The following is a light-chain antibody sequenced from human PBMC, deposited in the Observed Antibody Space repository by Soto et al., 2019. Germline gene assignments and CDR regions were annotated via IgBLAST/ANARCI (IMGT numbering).Light chain of an antibody. CDR1: QSVSSNY. J-gene: IGKJ2*01. Sequence: EIVLTQSPGTLSLSPGDRATLSCRASQSVSSNYLAWYHQKPGQAPRLLIYGASRGAAGIPDRFSGSGSGTDFTLTISRLEPEDFAVYCCQQYGRSPMFTFGQGTKLAVK. V-gene: IGKV3-20*01. CDR2: GAS. CDR3: QQYGRSPMFT.